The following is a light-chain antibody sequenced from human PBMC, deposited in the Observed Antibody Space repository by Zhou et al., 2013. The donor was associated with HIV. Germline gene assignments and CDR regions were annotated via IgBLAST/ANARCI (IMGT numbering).Light chain of an antibody. CDR1: QSVSSY. V-gene: IGKV3-11*01. Sequence: EIVLTQSPATLSLSPGERATLSCRASQSVSSYLAWYQQKRGQAPRLLIYDASNRATGIPARFSGSGSGTDFTLTISSLEPEDSAVYYCQQRSNWLTIGGGTKVEIK. CDR3: QQRSNWLT. CDR2: DAS. J-gene: IGKJ4*01.